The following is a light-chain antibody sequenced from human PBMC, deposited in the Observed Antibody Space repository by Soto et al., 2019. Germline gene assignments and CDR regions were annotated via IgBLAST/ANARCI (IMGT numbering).Light chain of an antibody. V-gene: IGKV2-28*01. J-gene: IGKJ2*01. CDR3: MQALQTPYS. Sequence: DIVMTQSPLSLPVTPGEPASISCRSSQSLLHNNGNNYLDWYLQKPGQPPQLLIYLGSNRASGVPDRFSGSGSGTDFTLKISRVEAEDAGVYYCMQALQTPYSFGQGTKLDIK. CDR2: LGS. CDR1: QSLLHNNGNNY.